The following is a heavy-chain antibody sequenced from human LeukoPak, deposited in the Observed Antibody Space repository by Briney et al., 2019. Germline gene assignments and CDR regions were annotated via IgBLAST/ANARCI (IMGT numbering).Heavy chain of an antibody. D-gene: IGHD3-10*01. CDR2: IYYSGST. Sequence: SETLSPTCTVSGGSISSSSYYWGWIRQPPGKGLEWIGSIYYSGSTYYNPSLKSRVTISVDTSKNQFSLKLSSVTAADTAVYYCARQVTMVRGVITKNDYWGQGTLVTVSS. CDR3: ARQVTMVRGVITKNDY. J-gene: IGHJ4*02. CDR1: GGSISSSSYY. V-gene: IGHV4-39*07.